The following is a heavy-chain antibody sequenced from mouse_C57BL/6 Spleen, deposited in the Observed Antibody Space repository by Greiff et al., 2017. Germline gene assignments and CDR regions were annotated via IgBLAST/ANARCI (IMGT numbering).Heavy chain of an antibody. Sequence: VQLQESGPELVKPGASVKISCKASGYAFSSSWMNWVKQRPGKGLEWVGRIYPGDGDTNYNGKFKGKATLTADKSSSPAYRHLSGLTSEDSAFYFCSRGAADYDYWGQGTTLTVSS. CDR2: IYPGDGDT. D-gene: IGHD2-4*01. CDR1: GYAFSSSW. CDR3: SRGAADYDY. V-gene: IGHV1-82*01. J-gene: IGHJ2*01.